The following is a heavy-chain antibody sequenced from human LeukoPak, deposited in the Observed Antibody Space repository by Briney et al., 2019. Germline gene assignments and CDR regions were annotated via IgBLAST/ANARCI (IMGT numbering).Heavy chain of an antibody. J-gene: IGHJ6*03. CDR3: ARDLHCSSTSCYYYMDV. CDR1: GGSISSYF. CDR2: IYYSGST. D-gene: IGHD2-2*01. Sequence: PSETLSLTCTVSGGSISSYFWSWIRQPPGKGLEWIGYIYYSGSTNYNPSLKSRVIISVDTSKNQFSLKLSSVTAADTAVYYCARDLHCSSTSCYYYMDVWGKGTTVTVSS. V-gene: IGHV4-59*01.